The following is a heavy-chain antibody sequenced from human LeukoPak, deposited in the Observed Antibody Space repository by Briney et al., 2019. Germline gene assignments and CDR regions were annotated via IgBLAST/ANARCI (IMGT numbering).Heavy chain of an antibody. D-gene: IGHD4-17*01. CDR3: ARVYGDPIYYFDY. Sequence: PSETLSLTCTVSGGAISSYYWSWIRQPPGKGLEWIGYIYYSGSTNYNPSLKSRVTISVDTSKNQFSLKLSSVTAADTAVYYCARVYGDPIYYFDYWGQGTLVTVSS. V-gene: IGHV4-59*01. CDR2: IYYSGST. CDR1: GGAISSYY. J-gene: IGHJ4*02.